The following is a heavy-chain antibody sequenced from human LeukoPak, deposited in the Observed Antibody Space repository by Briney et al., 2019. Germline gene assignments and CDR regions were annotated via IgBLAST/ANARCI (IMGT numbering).Heavy chain of an antibody. J-gene: IGHJ3*02. CDR3: ARRSFRAVAGSFEI. CDR1: RYSFTSYW. CDR2: IYPGDSDT. D-gene: IGHD6-19*01. V-gene: IGHV5-51*01. Sequence: GESLNISCKGSRYSFTSYWIGSVRQMPGKGLEWMGIIYPGDSDTRYSPSFQGQVTISPDKSISTAYLQWSSLKASDTAMYYCARRSFRAVAGSFEIWGQGTMVTVSS.